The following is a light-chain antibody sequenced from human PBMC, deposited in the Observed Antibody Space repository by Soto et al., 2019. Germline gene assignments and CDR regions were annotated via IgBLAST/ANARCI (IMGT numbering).Light chain of an antibody. Sequence: DIQMTQSPSSLSASVGDRVTITCRASQSISIYLNLYQQKPGKAPKLLIYAASSLQSGVPSRFSGSGSGTDFTLTISSLQPEDFATYYCQQSYSTLTFGGGTKVDIK. J-gene: IGKJ4*01. CDR3: QQSYSTLT. CDR1: QSISIY. CDR2: AAS. V-gene: IGKV1-39*01.